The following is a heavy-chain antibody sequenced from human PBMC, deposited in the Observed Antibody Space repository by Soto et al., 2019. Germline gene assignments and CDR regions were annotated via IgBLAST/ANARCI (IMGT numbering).Heavy chain of an antibody. V-gene: IGHV3-53*01. J-gene: IGHJ4*02. D-gene: IGHD3-9*01. Sequence: HPGGSLRLSCAASGFTVSSNYMSWVRQAPGKGLEWVSVIYSGGSTYYADSVKGRFTISRDNSKNTLYLQMNSLRAEDTAVYYCARGVRYFDWTFDYWGQGTLVTVSS. CDR3: ARGVRYFDWTFDY. CDR2: IYSGGST. CDR1: GFTVSSNY.